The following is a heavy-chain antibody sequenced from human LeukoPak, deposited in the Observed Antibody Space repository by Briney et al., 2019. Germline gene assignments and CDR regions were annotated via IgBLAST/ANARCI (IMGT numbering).Heavy chain of an antibody. Sequence: GASVKVSCKASGGTFSSYAISWVRQAPGQGLEWMGGIIPIFGTANYAQKFQGRVTITADESTSTAYMELSSLRSEDTAVYYCARGDFWSGYDLANYYYGMDVWSQGTTVTVSS. V-gene: IGHV1-69*13. J-gene: IGHJ6*02. CDR2: IIPIFGTA. D-gene: IGHD3-3*01. CDR3: ARGDFWSGYDLANYYYGMDV. CDR1: GGTFSSYA.